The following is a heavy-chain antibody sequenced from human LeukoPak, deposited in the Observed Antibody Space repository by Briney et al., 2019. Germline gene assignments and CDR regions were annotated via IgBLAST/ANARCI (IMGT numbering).Heavy chain of an antibody. CDR3: ARVNSLGITISHGGVHYYMDV. CDR1: GGSISSSSFY. Sequence: PSETLSLTCTVSGGSISSSSFYWGWIRQAPGKGLEWIGIIHYSGTTYYSPSLKSRVTMSVDTSKNQFSLKLSSVTAADTAVYYCARVNSLGITISHGGVHYYMDVWGKGTTVTISS. J-gene: IGHJ6*03. V-gene: IGHV4-39*01. CDR2: IHYSGTT. D-gene: IGHD3-10*01.